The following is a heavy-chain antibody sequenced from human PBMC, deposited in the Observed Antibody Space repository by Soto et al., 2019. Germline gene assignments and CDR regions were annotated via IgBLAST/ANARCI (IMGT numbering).Heavy chain of an antibody. CDR3: AAEDVDTAMAPFDY. V-gene: IGHV3-33*01. CDR2: IWYDGSNK. J-gene: IGHJ4*02. CDR1: GFTCSSCG. Sequence: PGGSMRPSCRGSGFTCSSCGMHWVRQAPGKGLEWVAVIWYDGSNKYYADSVKGRFTISRDNSKNTLYLQMNSLRAEDTAVYYCAAEDVDTAMAPFDYWGQGTLVTVSS. D-gene: IGHD5-18*01.